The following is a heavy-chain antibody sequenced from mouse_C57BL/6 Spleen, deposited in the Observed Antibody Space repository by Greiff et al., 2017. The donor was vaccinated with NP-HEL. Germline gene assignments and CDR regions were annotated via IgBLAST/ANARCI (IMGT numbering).Heavy chain of an antibody. D-gene: IGHD3-1*01. CDR3: ARSGYYKETYFDY. Sequence: VQLQQSGPELVKPGASVKISCKASGYSFTGYYMNWVKQSPEKSLEWIGEINPSTGGTTYNQKFKAKATLTVDKSSSTAYMQLKSLTSEDSAVYYCARSGYYKETYFDYWGQGTTLTVSS. J-gene: IGHJ2*01. CDR1: GYSFTGYY. CDR2: INPSTGGT. V-gene: IGHV1-42*01.